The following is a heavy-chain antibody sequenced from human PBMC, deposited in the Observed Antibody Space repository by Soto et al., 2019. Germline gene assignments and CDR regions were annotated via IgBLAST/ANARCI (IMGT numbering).Heavy chain of an antibody. CDR2: IRSEANGGTT. V-gene: IGHV3-49*04. CDR1: GFTFGSYA. Sequence: LRLSCTGSGFTFGSYALSWVRQAPGKGLEWVGVIRSEANGGTTDYAASVKGRITISRDDSKSIAYMEINSLQTEDTAVYYCTRYYYESSGYYVYWGQGALVTVSS. J-gene: IGHJ4*02. D-gene: IGHD3-22*01. CDR3: TRYYYESSGYYVY.